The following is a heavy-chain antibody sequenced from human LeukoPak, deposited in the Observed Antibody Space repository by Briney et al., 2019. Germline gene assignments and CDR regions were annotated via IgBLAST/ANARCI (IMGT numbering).Heavy chain of an antibody. CDR2: IDPSDSYT. Sequence: GESLKISCKGSGYSFTSYWISWVRQMPGKGREWMGRIDPSDSYTNYSPSFQGHVTISADKSISTAYLQWSSLKASDTAMYCCARLGGYCSSTSCYFFDWGQGTLVTVSS. CDR1: GYSFTSYW. D-gene: IGHD2-2*01. CDR3: ARLGGYCSSTSCYFFD. J-gene: IGHJ4*02. V-gene: IGHV5-10-1*01.